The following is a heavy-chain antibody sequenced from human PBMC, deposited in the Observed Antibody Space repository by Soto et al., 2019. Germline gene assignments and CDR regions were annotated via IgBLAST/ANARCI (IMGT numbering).Heavy chain of an antibody. D-gene: IGHD1-7*01. V-gene: IGHV3-30*18. J-gene: IGHJ4*02. CDR3: AKDTSGITGTTIDY. CDR2: ISYDGSNK. CDR1: GFTFSSFG. Sequence: QVQLVESGGGVVQPGRSLRLSCAASGFTFSSFGMHWVRQAPGKGLEWVAVISYDGSNKYYADSVKGRFTISRDNSKNTLYLHMNSLRAEDTAVYYCAKDTSGITGTTIDYWGQGTLVTVSS.